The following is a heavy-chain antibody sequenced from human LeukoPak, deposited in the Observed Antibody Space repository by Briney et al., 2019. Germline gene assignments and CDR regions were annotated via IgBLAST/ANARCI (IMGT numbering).Heavy chain of an antibody. J-gene: IGHJ4*02. CDR2: INHSGST. D-gene: IGHD2-2*01. V-gene: IGHV4-34*01. CDR1: GGSFSGYY. CDR3: ARGKGYCSSTSCSRFDY. Sequence: SETLSLTCAVYGGSFSGYYWSWIRQPPGKGLEWIGEINHSGSTNYNPSLKSRVTISVDTSKNQFSLKLSSVTAADTAVYYCARGKGYCSSTSCSRFDYWGQGTLVTVSS.